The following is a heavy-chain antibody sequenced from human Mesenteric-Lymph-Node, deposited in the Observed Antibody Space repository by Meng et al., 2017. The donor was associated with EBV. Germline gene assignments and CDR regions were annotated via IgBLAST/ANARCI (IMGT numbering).Heavy chain of an antibody. Sequence: QAQLQQWGVGLWNPSENLSLTCAVYCGSFSGYNWSWIRKPPGKGLEWIGEINHSGSTNYNPSLKSRVTISVDTSKNQFSLKLSSVTAADTAVYYCARGEKGPIDYWGQGTLVTVSS. V-gene: IGHV4-34*01. J-gene: IGHJ4*02. CDR1: CGSFSGYN. CDR3: ARGEKGPIDY. CDR2: INHSGST.